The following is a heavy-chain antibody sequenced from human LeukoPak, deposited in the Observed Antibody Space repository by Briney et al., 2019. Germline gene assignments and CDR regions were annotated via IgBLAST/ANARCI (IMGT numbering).Heavy chain of an antibody. J-gene: IGHJ6*03. V-gene: IGHV4-4*07. CDR3: ARTTEGGYTYKSFYYYYMDV. Sequence: SEPLSLTCTVSGGSISSYYWSWIRPPAGKGLEWIGRIYTSGSTNYNPSLKRRVTMSVDTSKNQFSLKLSSVTAADTAVYYCARTTEGGYTYKSFYYYYMDVWGKGTTVTISS. CDR1: GGSISSYY. D-gene: IGHD5-18*01. CDR2: IYTSGST.